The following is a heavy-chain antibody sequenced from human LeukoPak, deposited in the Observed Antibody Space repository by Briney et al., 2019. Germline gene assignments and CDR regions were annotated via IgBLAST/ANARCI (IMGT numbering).Heavy chain of an antibody. Sequence: PSETLSLTCTVSGGSISSGGYYWSWIRQHPGKGLEWIGYIYYSGSTYYNPSLKSRVTISVDTSKNQFSLKLSSVTAADTAVYYCARDSQIWDSSGLIRHNWLDPWGQGTLVTVYS. CDR2: IYYSGST. CDR3: ARDSQIWDSSGLIRHNWLDP. V-gene: IGHV4-31*03. D-gene: IGHD3-22*01. CDR1: GGSISSGGYY. J-gene: IGHJ5*02.